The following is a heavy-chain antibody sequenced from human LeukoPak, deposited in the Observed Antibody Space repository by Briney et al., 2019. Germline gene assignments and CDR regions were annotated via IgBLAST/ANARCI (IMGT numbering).Heavy chain of an antibody. Sequence: GGSLRLSCAASGFTFSNSWMSWVRQAPGKGLEWVATIKPDGSAQYYVDSVKGRFTISRDNAKNSLFLQINSLRAEDTAVYYCARSIAVAGTQDYWGQGTLVTVSS. CDR1: GFTFSNSW. V-gene: IGHV3-7*01. CDR2: IKPDGSAQ. D-gene: IGHD6-19*01. CDR3: ARSIAVAGTQDY. J-gene: IGHJ4*02.